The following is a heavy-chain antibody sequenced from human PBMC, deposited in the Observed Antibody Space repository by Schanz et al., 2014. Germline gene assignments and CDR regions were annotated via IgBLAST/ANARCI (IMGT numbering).Heavy chain of an antibody. CDR2: ISSSSSYI. V-gene: IGHV3-21*01. Sequence: EVQVVESGGGLVKPGGSLRLSCAASGFTFSSYSMNWVRQAPGKGLEWVSSISSSSSYIYYADSVRGRFTVSRDNANNSLFLQMDSLGVEDTALYYCVRDGPPCGGDCQNRFGPWGQGTLVTVSS. J-gene: IGHJ5*02. D-gene: IGHD2-21*02. CDR1: GFTFSSYS. CDR3: VRDGPPCGGDCQNRFGP.